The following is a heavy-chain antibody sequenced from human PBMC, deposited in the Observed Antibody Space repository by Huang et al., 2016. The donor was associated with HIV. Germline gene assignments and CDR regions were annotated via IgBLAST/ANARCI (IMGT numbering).Heavy chain of an antibody. CDR1: GYKFADYW. CDR3: ARLRRRDYRGADGFGV. D-gene: IGHD4-17*01. Sequence: EVQLVQSGAELKKPGESLKIACKASGYKFADYWIGWVRQMPGKGLEWMGISYPDDSDSRYSPSFEGHVTFSADKSISTAYLQWSSLRASDTALYYCARLRRRDYRGADGFGVWGQGTIVVVSS. CDR2: SYPDDSDS. V-gene: IGHV5-51*01. J-gene: IGHJ3*01.